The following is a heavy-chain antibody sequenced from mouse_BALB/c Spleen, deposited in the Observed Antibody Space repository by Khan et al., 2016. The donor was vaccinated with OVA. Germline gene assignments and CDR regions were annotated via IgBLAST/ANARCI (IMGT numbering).Heavy chain of an antibody. D-gene: IGHD2-14*01. CDR2: INPSNGYT. J-gene: IGHJ3*01. CDR1: GYTFTSYT. Sequence: QVQLQQSGAELARPGASVKMSCKASGYTFTSYTIHWIKERPGQGLEWIGYINPSNGYTNYNQKFKDKATLTTDKSSTTAYLQLSSLTSDDSAVYNGVRDGAYHRKDGWFASGAKGLWSLSLQ. V-gene: IGHV1-4*01. CDR3: VRDGAYHRKDGWFAS.